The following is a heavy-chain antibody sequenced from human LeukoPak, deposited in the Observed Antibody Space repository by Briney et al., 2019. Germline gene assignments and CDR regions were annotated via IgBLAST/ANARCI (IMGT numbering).Heavy chain of an antibody. CDR3: ARLYSSSWYYFDY. Sequence: PSDPLSHTRSLSGGSISIRRYYWRWIRQPPGKGLEWIGSMYYSRSTYYNPSLKSRVTISVDTSKNQCSLKLSSVTAADTAVYYCARLYSSSWYYFDYWGQGSLVTVSS. D-gene: IGHD6-13*01. CDR2: MYYSRST. V-gene: IGHV4-39*01. J-gene: IGHJ4*02. CDR1: GGSISIRRYY.